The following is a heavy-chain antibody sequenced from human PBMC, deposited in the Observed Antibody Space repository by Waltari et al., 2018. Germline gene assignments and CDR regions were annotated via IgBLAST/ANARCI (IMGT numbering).Heavy chain of an antibody. CDR3: ARESLPIVVDSGGWFDP. Sequence: QVQLVQSGAEVKKPGASVKVSCKASGYTFTSYGISWVRQAPGQGLEWMGWISAYNGNTNYAQKLQGRVTMTTDTSTSTAYMELRSLRSDDTAVYYCARESLPIVVDSGGWFDPWGQGTLVTVSS. J-gene: IGHJ5*02. CDR2: ISAYNGNT. D-gene: IGHD2-21*01. CDR1: GYTFTSYG. V-gene: IGHV1-18*01.